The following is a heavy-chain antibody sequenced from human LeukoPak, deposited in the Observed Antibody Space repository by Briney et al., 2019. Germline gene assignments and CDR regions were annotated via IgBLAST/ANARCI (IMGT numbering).Heavy chain of an antibody. CDR1: GFTFSGYP. Sequence: GGSLRLSCAASGFTFSGYPMHWVRQAPGKGLDWVAIISDDGGRKFYADSVKGRFTISRDNSKNTLYLQMNSLRAEDTAVYYCAKDVGYSYGYGAFDIWGQGTMVTVSS. CDR2: ISDDGGRK. J-gene: IGHJ3*02. CDR3: AKDVGYSYGYGAFDI. D-gene: IGHD5-18*01. V-gene: IGHV3-30*04.